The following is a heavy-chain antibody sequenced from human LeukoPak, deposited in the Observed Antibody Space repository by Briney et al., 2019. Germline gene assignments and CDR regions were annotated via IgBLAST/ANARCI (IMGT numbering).Heavy chain of an antibody. Sequence: SETLSLTCAVYGGSFSGYYWSWIRQPPGKGLEWIGEINHSGSTNYNPSLKGRVTISVDTSKNQFSLKLSSVTAADTAVYYCARAAMVRGYAFDIWGQGTMVTVSS. J-gene: IGHJ3*02. CDR3: ARAAMVRGYAFDI. V-gene: IGHV4-34*01. D-gene: IGHD3-10*01. CDR2: INHSGST. CDR1: GGSFSGYY.